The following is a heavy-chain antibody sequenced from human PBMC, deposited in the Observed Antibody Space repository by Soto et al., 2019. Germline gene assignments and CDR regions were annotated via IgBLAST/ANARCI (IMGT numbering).Heavy chain of an antibody. J-gene: IGHJ5*02. CDR2: IYHSGST. CDR1: GGSISSSNW. Sequence: NPSETLSLTCAVSGGSISSSNWWSWVRQPPGKGLEWIGEIYHSGSTNYNPSLKSRLTISVDKSKNHFSLKLTSVTAADTAMYFCARPKTIGAAAGKGWFDPWGQGTLVTVSS. D-gene: IGHD6-13*01. CDR3: ARPKTIGAAAGKGWFDP. V-gene: IGHV4-4*02.